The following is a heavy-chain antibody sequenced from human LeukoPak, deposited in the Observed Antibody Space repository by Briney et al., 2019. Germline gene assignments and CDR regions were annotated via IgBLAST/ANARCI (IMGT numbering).Heavy chain of an antibody. J-gene: IGHJ5*02. CDR2: INHNGST. Sequence: SETLSLTCAVSGWTFSGYYWHWIRQPPGKGLEWMGEINHNGSTNYNPSLKRRVPISVYTSKNQFSLKLSSVTAADTAVYYCARGDSLAYCGGVCYSRSWVDPWGEGTLVTVPS. V-gene: IGHV4-34*01. CDR3: ARGDSLAYCGGVCYSRSWVDP. D-gene: IGHD2-21*02. CDR1: GWTFSGYY.